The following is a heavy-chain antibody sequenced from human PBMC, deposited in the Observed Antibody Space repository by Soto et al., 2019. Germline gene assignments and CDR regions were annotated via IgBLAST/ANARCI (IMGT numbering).Heavy chain of an antibody. V-gene: IGHV4-4*07. CDR2: IYTSGST. CDR3: ARWVVAAQRADWFDP. CDR1: GGSISSYY. Sequence: PSETLSLTCTVSGGSISSYYWIWIRQPAGKGLEWIGRIYTSGSTNYNPSLKSRVTMSVDTSKNQFSLKLSSVTAADTAVYYCARWVVAAQRADWFDPWGQGTLVTVSS. J-gene: IGHJ5*02. D-gene: IGHD2-15*01.